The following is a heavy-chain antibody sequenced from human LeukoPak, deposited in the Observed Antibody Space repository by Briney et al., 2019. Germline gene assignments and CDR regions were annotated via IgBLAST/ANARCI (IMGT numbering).Heavy chain of an antibody. CDR1: GGTFSSYA. CDR3: ARFLRFLEWLPLNWFDP. J-gene: IGHJ5*02. CDR2: IIPIFGTA. D-gene: IGHD3-3*01. V-gene: IGHV1-69*13. Sequence: SVKVSCKASGGTFSSYAISWVRQAPGQGLEWMGGIIPIFGTANYAQKFQGRVTITADESTSTAYMELSSLRSEDTAVYYCARFLRFLEWLPLNWFDPWGQGTLVTVSS.